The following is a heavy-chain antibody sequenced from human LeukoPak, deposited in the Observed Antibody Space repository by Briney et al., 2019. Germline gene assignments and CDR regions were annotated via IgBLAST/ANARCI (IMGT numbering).Heavy chain of an antibody. CDR1: GFTFSSYW. V-gene: IGHV3-7*01. Sequence: PGGSLRLSCAASGFTFSSYWMSWVRPAPGKGLEWVANIKQDGSEKYYVDSVKGRFTISRDNAKNSLYLQMNSLRAEDTAVYYCARERARMVRGDDYWGQGTLVTVSS. CDR3: ARERARMVRGDDY. D-gene: IGHD3-10*01. J-gene: IGHJ4*02. CDR2: IKQDGSEK.